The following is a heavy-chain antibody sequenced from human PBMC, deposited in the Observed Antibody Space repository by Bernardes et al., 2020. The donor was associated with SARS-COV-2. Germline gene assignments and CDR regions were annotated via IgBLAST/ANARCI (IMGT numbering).Heavy chain of an antibody. Sequence: ASVKVSCKVSGYTLTELSMHWVRQAPGKGLEWMGGFDPEDGETIYAQKFQGRVTMTEDTSTDTAYMELSSLTSDDTAVYYCARGGGVPDATGHYYYFYGLDVWGQGTTVTVSS. D-gene: IGHD2-2*01. CDR2: FDPEDGET. J-gene: IGHJ6*02. V-gene: IGHV1-24*01. CDR3: ARGGGVPDATGHYYYFYGLDV. CDR1: GYTLTELS.